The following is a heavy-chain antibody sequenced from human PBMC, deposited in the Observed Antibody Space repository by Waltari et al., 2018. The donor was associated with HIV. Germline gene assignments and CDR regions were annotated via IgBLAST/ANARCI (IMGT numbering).Heavy chain of an antibody. CDR1: GFTFSDYY. J-gene: IGHJ4*02. Sequence: QVHLVESGGGLVRPGGSLRLSCAASGFTFSDYYMSWIRQAPGKGLECISTMNTGGSTRYYADSVKGRFTISRDNAKNSLFLQVDNLRGEDAAVYYCARSRYGVYVYPTHFDYWGQGSLVTVSS. CDR2: MNTGGSTR. CDR3: ARSRYGVYVYPTHFDY. V-gene: IGHV3-11*01. D-gene: IGHD5-12*01.